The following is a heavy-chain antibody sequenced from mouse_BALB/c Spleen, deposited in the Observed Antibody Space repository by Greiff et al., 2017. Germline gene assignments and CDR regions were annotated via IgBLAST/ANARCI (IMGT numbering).Heavy chain of an antibody. D-gene: IGHD4-1*01. CDR3: ARSGGTIDY. Sequence: VKLMESGAELARPGASVKMSCKASGYTFTSYTMHWVKQRPGQGLEWIGYINPSSGYTNYNQKFKDKATLTADKSSSTAYMQLSSLTSEDSAVYYCARSGGTIDYWGQGTTLTVSS. CDR1: GYTFTSYT. V-gene: IGHV1-4*01. CDR2: INPSSGYT. J-gene: IGHJ2*01.